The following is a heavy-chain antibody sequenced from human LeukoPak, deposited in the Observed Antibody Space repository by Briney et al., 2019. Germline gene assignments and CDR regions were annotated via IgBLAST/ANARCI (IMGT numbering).Heavy chain of an antibody. CDR2: ISGSSSYI. CDR1: GFTFSTYN. Sequence: GGSLRLSCAASGFTFSTYNMNWVRQAPGKGLEWASSISGSSSYIYYVDSVKGRFSISRDNAKNSLYLQMNSLRAEDTAVYYCARDLLGWELHYFDYWGQGTLVTVSS. J-gene: IGHJ4*02. CDR3: ARDLLGWELHYFDY. D-gene: IGHD1-26*01. V-gene: IGHV3-21*01.